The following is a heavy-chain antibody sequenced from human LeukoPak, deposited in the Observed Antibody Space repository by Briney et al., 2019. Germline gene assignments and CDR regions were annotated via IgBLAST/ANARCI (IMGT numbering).Heavy chain of an antibody. CDR2: ITVNGDGT. V-gene: IGHV3-23*01. D-gene: IGHD5-18*01. CDR1: GFTFNNHA. Sequence: GGSLRLFCAASGFTFNNHAMSWARQAPGKGLEWVSSITVNGDGTNYADAVKGRFTISRDNSKNTVYLQMNSLRVEDSAVYYCAKGGRGYSYGSLDYWGQGTLVTVSS. CDR3: AKGGRGYSYGSLDY. J-gene: IGHJ4*02.